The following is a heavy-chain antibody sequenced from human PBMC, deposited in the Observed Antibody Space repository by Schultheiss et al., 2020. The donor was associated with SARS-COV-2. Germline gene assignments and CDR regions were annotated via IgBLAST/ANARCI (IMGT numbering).Heavy chain of an antibody. CDR2: INAGNGNT. Sequence: ASVKVSCKASGYTFTSYAMHWVRQAPGQRLEWMGWINAGNGNTKYSQKFQGRVTMTTDTSTSTAYMELRSLRSDDTAVYYCARGAWRLPNYYYGMDVWGQGTTVTVSS. J-gene: IGHJ6*02. D-gene: IGHD2-21*01. V-gene: IGHV1-3*01. CDR1: GYTFTSYA. CDR3: ARGAWRLPNYYYGMDV.